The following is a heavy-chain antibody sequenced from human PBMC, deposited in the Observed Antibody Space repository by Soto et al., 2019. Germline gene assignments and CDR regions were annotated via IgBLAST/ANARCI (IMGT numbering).Heavy chain of an antibody. CDR3: AKDRGYYGSGSYGGEIYYYYGMDV. CDR2: ISGSGGST. V-gene: IGHV3-23*01. CDR1: GFTFSSYA. D-gene: IGHD3-10*01. Sequence: PGGSLRLSCAASGFTFSSYAMSWVRQAPGKGLEWVSAISGSGGSTYYADSVKGRFTISGDNSKNTLYLQMNSLRAEDTAVYYCAKDRGYYGSGSYGGEIYYYYGMDVWGQGTTVTVSS. J-gene: IGHJ6*02.